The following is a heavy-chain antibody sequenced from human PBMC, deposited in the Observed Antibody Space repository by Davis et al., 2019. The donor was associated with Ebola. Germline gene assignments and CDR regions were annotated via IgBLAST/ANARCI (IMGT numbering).Heavy chain of an antibody. J-gene: IGHJ3*02. D-gene: IGHD4-23*01. CDR1: GFTFSSYA. CDR2: ISGSGGST. V-gene: IGHV3-23*01. Sequence: GESLKISCAASGFTFSSYAMSWVRQAPGKGLEWVSAISGSGGSTYYADSVKGRFTISRDNAKNTLYLQMNSLRAEDTAVYYCAKTSLFLRYGGNLPGAFDIWGQGTMVTVSS. CDR3: AKTSLFLRYGGNLPGAFDI.